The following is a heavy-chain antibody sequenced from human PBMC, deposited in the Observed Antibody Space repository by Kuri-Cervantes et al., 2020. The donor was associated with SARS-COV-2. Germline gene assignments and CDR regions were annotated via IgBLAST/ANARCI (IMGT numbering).Heavy chain of an antibody. CDR1: GGSFSGYY. CDR2: SNHSGST. Sequence: SETLSLTCAVYGGSFSGYYWSWIRQPPGKGLEWIGESNHSGSTNYNPSLKSRVTISVDTSKNQFSLKLSSVTAADTAVYYCARWKGTGYGSGNVPYYGVDVWGQGTTVTVSS. CDR3: ARWKGTGYGSGNVPYYGVDV. D-gene: IGHD3-10*01. V-gene: IGHV4-34*01. J-gene: IGHJ6*02.